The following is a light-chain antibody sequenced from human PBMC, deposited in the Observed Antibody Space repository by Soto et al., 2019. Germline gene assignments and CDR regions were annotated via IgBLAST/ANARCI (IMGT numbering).Light chain of an antibody. J-gene: IGKJ2*01. Sequence: DIQITQSPSTLSASVGDRVTITCRASQSISSWLAWYQQKPGKAPKLLIYTASVLETGVPSRFSGSGSETEFTLTISSLQPDDFATYYCQQYKYYSTFGQGTKVDIK. CDR2: TAS. V-gene: IGKV1-5*03. CDR3: QQYKYYST. CDR1: QSISSW.